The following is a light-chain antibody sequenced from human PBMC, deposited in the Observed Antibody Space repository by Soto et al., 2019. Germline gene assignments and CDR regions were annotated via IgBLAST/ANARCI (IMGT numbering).Light chain of an antibody. J-gene: IGKJ2*01. Sequence: EIVLTQSPGTLSLSPGERATLSCRASQSVGSSYLAWYQQKPSQAPRLLIYGASSRATGIPDKFSGSGSGTDFTLTISRLEPEDFAVYYCQQYGSSPPYTFGQGTKLEIK. CDR3: QQYGSSPPYT. V-gene: IGKV3-20*01. CDR2: GAS. CDR1: QSVGSSY.